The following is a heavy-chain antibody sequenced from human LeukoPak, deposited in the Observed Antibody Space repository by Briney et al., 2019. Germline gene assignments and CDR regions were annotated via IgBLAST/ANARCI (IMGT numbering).Heavy chain of an antibody. V-gene: IGHV4-39*01. Sequence: PSETLSLTCTFSGGSISSSGYSWGWIRQPPGKGLEWIGNINYSGSTYYNPSLKSRVTIFVDTCKNQFSLKVTSVTAADTAVYFCARRVTGDLRRFDYWGQGTLVTVSS. D-gene: IGHD7-27*01. CDR3: ARRVTGDLRRFDY. J-gene: IGHJ4*02. CDR2: INYSGST. CDR1: GGSISSSGYS.